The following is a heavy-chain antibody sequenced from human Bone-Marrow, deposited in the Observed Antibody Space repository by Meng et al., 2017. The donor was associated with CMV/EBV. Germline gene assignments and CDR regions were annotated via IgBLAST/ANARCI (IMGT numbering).Heavy chain of an antibody. CDR3: ARSEGYYYYGMDV. J-gene: IGHJ6*02. CDR1: GYIFTTYY. Sequence: ASVKVSCKASGYIFTTYYIHWVRQAPGQGLEWMGWINPNSGGTNYAQKFQGRVTMTRDTSISTAYMELSRLRSDDTAVYYCARSEGYYYYGMDVWGQGTTVTVSS. V-gene: IGHV1-2*02. CDR2: INPNSGGT.